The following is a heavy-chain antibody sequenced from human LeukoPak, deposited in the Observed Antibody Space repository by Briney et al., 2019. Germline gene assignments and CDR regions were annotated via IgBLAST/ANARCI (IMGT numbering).Heavy chain of an antibody. V-gene: IGHV4-28*03. CDR1: GDSISSNNW. D-gene: IGHD3-22*01. CDR3: ARAGYDREFGP. Sequence: SETLSLTCAVSGDSISSNNWWCWVRQPPGKGLEWIGYIYYSGSTNYNPSLKSRVTISVDTSKNQFSLKLSSVTAADTAVYYCARAGYDREFGPWGQGTLVTVSS. CDR2: IYYSGST. J-gene: IGHJ5*02.